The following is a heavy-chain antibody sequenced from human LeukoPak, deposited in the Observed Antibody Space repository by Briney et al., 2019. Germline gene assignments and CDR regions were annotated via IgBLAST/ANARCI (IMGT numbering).Heavy chain of an antibody. CDR2: ISWNSGSI. CDR1: GFTFDVYA. CDR3: AKGAGIAVAGNWFDP. J-gene: IGHJ5*02. V-gene: IGHV3-9*01. Sequence: GGSLRLSCAASGFTFDVYAMHWVRQAPGKGLEWVSGISWNSGSIGYADSVKGRFTISRDNAKNSLYLQMNSLRAEDTALYYCAKGAGIAVAGNWFDPWGQGTLVTVSS. D-gene: IGHD6-19*01.